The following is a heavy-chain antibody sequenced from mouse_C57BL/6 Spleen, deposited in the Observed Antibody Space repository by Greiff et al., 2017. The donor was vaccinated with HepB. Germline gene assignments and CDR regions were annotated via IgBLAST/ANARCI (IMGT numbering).Heavy chain of an antibody. Sequence: VKLMESGAELVKPGASVKMSCKASGYTFTTYPIEWMKQNHGKSLEWIGNFHPYNDDTKYNEKFKGKATLTVEKSSSTVYLELSRLTSDDSAVYYCAREGYYGSSYVRFAYWGQGTLVTVSA. D-gene: IGHD1-1*01. CDR2: FHPYNDDT. CDR1: GYTFTTYP. J-gene: IGHJ3*01. CDR3: AREGYYGSSYVRFAY. V-gene: IGHV1-47*01.